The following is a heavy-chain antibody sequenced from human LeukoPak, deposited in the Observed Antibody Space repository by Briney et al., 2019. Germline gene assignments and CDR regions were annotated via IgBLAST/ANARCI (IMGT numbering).Heavy chain of an antibody. D-gene: IGHD2-15*01. CDR1: GFTFDDYA. CDR3: AKAGYNCSGGSCYSYWYFDL. Sequence: GGFLRLSCAASGFTFDDYAMHWVRQAPGKGLEWVSGISWNSGSIGYADSVKGRFTISRDNAKNSLYLQMNSLRAEDTALYYCAKAGYNCSGGSCYSYWYFDLWGRGTLVTVSS. V-gene: IGHV3-9*01. J-gene: IGHJ2*01. CDR2: ISWNSGSI.